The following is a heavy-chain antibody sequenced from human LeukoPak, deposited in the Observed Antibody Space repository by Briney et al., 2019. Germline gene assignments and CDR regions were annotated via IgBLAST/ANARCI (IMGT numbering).Heavy chain of an antibody. D-gene: IGHD2-2*01. CDR1: GFTFTDSA. J-gene: IGHJ5*02. V-gene: IGHV1-58*01. CDR3: ARSSTIVVVPAAIDWFDP. CDR2: IVVGSGNT. Sequence: GTSVKVSCKASGFTFTDSAVQWLRQARGQRLEWIGWIVVGSGNTNYAQRFQERVTITRDMSTSTVYMELSSLRSEDTAVYYCARSSTIVVVPAAIDWFDPWGQGTLVTVSS.